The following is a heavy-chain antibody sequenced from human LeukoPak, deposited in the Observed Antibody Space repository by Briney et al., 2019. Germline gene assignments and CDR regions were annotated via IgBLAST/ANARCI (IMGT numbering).Heavy chain of an antibody. CDR3: ARDLDTLVRGVIPY. CDR1: GFTFSSYA. J-gene: IGHJ4*02. CDR2: IGGSGGST. D-gene: IGHD3-10*01. V-gene: IGHV3-23*01. Sequence: PGGPLRLSCAASGFTFSSYAMSWVRQAPGKGLEWVSAIGGSGGSTYHADSVRGRFTISRDNSKNTLYLQMNSLRAEDTAAYYCARDLDTLVRGVIPYWGQGTLVTVSS.